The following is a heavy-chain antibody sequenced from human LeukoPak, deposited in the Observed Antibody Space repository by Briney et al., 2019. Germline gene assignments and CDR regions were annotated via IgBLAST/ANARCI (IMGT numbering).Heavy chain of an antibody. CDR1: GYTFTTYD. Sequence: ASVKVSCKASGYTFTTYDINWVRQASGQGLEWMGWMDPNSGNTGYAQKFQGRVAMTRNTSIRTAYMELSSLRSEDTAVYYCARTYYYDSADFRILYGLDVWGQGTTVTVSS. V-gene: IGHV1-8*01. D-gene: IGHD3-22*01. J-gene: IGHJ6*02. CDR2: MDPNSGNT. CDR3: ARTYYYDSADFRILYGLDV.